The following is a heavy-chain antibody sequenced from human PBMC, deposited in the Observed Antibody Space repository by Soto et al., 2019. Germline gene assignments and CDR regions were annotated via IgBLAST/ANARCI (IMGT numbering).Heavy chain of an antibody. D-gene: IGHD2-15*01. CDR2: VSGSGGST. Sequence: EVQLLESGGGLVQPGGSLRLSCAASGFTFSSYAMSWVRQAPGKGLEWVSAVSGSGGSTYYADSVKGRFTISIDNTKNTPYLQLDSFTGEKTGVYYCVKGSRGCSGGSGYSGRYFDDWRQGALVSVSS. CDR1: GFTFSSYA. V-gene: IGHV3-23*01. J-gene: IGHJ4*02. CDR3: VKGSRGCSGGSGYSGRYFDD.